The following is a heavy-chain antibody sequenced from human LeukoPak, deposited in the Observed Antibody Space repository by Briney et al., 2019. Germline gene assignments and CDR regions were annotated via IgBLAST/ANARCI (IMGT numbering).Heavy chain of an antibody. Sequence: SETLSLTCTVSGGSISSSYWSWIRQPPGKGLEWIGDIFYSGSTNYNPSLKSRVTISVDTSKNQFSLNLTSVTAADTAVYYCARHSSVVRGWFDPWGQGTRVTVSS. J-gene: IGHJ5*02. D-gene: IGHD2-15*01. CDR3: ARHSSVVRGWFDP. CDR2: IFYSGST. CDR1: GGSISSSY. V-gene: IGHV4-59*08.